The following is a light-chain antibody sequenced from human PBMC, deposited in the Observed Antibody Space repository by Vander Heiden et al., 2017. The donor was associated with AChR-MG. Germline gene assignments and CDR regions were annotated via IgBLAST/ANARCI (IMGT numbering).Light chain of an antibody. V-gene: IGLV1-44*01. CDR2: SYN. CDR3: AAWDDSLNGWV. CDR1: SSNIGDNT. Sequence: QSVLPQPPSASGTPGRRVTISCSGSSSNIGDNTVNWYQQLPGTAPKLLIYSYNQRPSGVPDRFSGSRSGTSASLAISGLQSEDEAHYYCAAWDDSLNGWVFGGGTKLTVL. J-gene: IGLJ3*02.